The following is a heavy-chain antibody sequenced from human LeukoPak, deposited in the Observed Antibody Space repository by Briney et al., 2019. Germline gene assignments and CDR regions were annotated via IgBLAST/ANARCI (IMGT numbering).Heavy chain of an antibody. CDR1: GGSTSSGDYY. J-gene: IGHJ4*02. D-gene: IGHD6-13*01. CDR3: ARVGYSSSWYADY. Sequence: SETLSLTCTVSGGSTSSGDYYWSWIRQPPGKGLEWIGYIYYSGSTYYNPSLKSRVTISVDTSKNQFSLKLGSVTAADTAVYYCARVGYSSSWYADYWGQGTLVTVSS. CDR2: IYYSGST. V-gene: IGHV4-30-4*01.